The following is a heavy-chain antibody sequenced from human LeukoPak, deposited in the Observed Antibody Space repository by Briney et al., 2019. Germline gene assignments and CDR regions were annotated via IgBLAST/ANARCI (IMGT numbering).Heavy chain of an antibody. CDR1: GGSISSSSYY. Sequence: PSETLSLTCTVSGGSISSSSYYWGWIRQPPGKGLEWIGSIYYSGSTYYNPSLKSRVTISVDTSKNQFSLKLSSVTAADTAVYYCARHPIGYSYGKYYFDYWGQGTLVTVSS. D-gene: IGHD5-18*01. V-gene: IGHV4-39*01. J-gene: IGHJ4*02. CDR2: IYYSGST. CDR3: ARHPIGYSYGKYYFDY.